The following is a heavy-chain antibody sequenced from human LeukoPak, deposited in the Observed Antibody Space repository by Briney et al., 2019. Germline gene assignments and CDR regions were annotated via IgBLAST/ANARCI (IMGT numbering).Heavy chain of an antibody. D-gene: IGHD5-24*01. V-gene: IGHV3-48*03. CDR2: ISGGGEST. J-gene: IGHJ4*02. CDR3: ARRSGRRHEY. CDR1: GFTFSSYE. Sequence: GGSLRLSCAASGFTFSSYEMNWVRHAPGRGLEWVSHISGGGESTVYPDAVKGRFTISRDNAKNSLYLQMNSLRVEDTGVYYCARRSGRRHEYWGQGVLVTVSP.